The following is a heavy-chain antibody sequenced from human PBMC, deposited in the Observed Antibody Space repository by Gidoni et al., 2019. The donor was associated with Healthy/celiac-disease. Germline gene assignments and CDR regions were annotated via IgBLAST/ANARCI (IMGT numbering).Heavy chain of an antibody. CDR1: GSTFSRYA. V-gene: IGHV3-23*01. CDR3: AKEGSSGYYYRALDY. CDR2: ISGSGGST. Sequence: EVQLLESGGGLVQPGGSLRLSCAASGSTFSRYAMSWVRQAPGKGLEWVSAISGSGGSTYYADSVKGRFTISRDNSKNTLYLQMNSLRAEDTAVYYCAKEGSSGYYYRALDYWGQGTLVTVSS. D-gene: IGHD3-22*01. J-gene: IGHJ4*02.